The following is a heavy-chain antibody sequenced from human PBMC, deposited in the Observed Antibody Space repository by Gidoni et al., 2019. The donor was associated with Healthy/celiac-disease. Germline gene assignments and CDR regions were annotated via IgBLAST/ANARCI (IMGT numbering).Heavy chain of an antibody. CDR1: GFTFSSYA. V-gene: IGHV3-23*01. CDR2: IRGSGGST. CDR3: AKGSHSSGYYESDY. J-gene: IGHJ4*02. D-gene: IGHD3-22*01. Sequence: EVQLLESGGGLVQPGGSLRLSCAASGFTFSSYAMSWVRQAPGKGLEWVSAIRGSGGSTYYADSVKGRFTISRDNSKNTLYLQMNSLRAEDTAVYYCAKGSHSSGYYESDYWGQGTLVTVSS.